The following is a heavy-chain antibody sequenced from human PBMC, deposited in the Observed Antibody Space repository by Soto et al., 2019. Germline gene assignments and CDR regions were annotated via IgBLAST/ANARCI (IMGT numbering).Heavy chain of an antibody. D-gene: IGHD3-10*01. CDR3: ARILTMVRGVPTWDYYCYYMDV. CDR1: GYSFTSYW. V-gene: IGHV5-51*01. J-gene: IGHJ6*03. Sequence: PGESLKISCKGSGYSFTSYWIGWVRQMPGKGLEWMGIIYPGDSDTRYSPSFQGQVTISADKSISTAYLQWSSLKASDTAMYYCARILTMVRGVPTWDYYCYYMDVWGKGTTVTVSS. CDR2: IYPGDSDT.